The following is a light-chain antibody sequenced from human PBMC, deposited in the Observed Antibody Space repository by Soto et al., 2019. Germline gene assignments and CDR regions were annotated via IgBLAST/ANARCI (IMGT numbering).Light chain of an antibody. J-gene: IGLJ2*01. V-gene: IGLV1-40*01. CDR2: GNS. CDR1: SSNIGAGYD. Sequence: QSVLTQPPSVSGAPGQSVTISCTGSSSNIGAGYDVHWYQQLPGPAPKLLIYGNSNRPSGVPDRFSGSKSGTSASLAITGLQAEDEADYYCRSYDSSLSGSVFGGGTKLTVL. CDR3: RSYDSSLSGSV.